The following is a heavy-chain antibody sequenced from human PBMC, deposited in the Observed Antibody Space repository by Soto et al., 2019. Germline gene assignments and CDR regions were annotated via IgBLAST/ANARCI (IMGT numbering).Heavy chain of an antibody. CDR3: TTDYRGYEPWAYYYGMDV. Sequence: GGSLRLSCAASGFTFSNAWMNWVRQAPGKGLEWVGRIKSKTDGGTTDYAAPVKGGFTISRDDSKNTLYLQMNSLKTEDTAVYYCTTDYRGYEPWAYYYGMDVWGQGTTVTVSS. D-gene: IGHD5-12*01. CDR2: IKSKTDGGTT. CDR1: GFTFSNAW. V-gene: IGHV3-15*07. J-gene: IGHJ6*02.